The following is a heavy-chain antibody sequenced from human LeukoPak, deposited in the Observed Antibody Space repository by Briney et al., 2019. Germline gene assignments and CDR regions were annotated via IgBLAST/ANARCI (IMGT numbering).Heavy chain of an antibody. Sequence: GGSLRLSCAASGFTFSSYVMSWVRQAPGKGLEWVSAISGSGGSTYYADSVKGRFTISRDNSKNTLYLQMNSLRAEDTAVYYCAKAPSSGWSYYFDYWGQGTLVTVSS. V-gene: IGHV3-23*01. CDR2: ISGSGGST. D-gene: IGHD6-19*01. CDR3: AKAPSSGWSYYFDY. CDR1: GFTFSSYV. J-gene: IGHJ4*02.